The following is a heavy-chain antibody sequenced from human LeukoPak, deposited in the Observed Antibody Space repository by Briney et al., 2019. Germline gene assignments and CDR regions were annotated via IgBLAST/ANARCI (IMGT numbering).Heavy chain of an antibody. J-gene: IGHJ6*03. CDR1: GGTFSSYA. Sequence: SVKVSCKASGGTFSSYAISWVRQAPGQGLEWVGGIIPIFGTANYAQKFRGRVTITADKSTSTAYMELSSLRAEDTAVYYCARDRGSSSSAPGPKYYYYYYYMDVWGKGTTVTVSS. V-gene: IGHV1-69*06. CDR3: ARDRGSSSSAPGPKYYYYYYYMDV. D-gene: IGHD6-6*01. CDR2: IIPIFGTA.